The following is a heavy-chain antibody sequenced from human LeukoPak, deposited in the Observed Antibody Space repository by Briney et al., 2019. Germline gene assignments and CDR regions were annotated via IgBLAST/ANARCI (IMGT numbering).Heavy chain of an antibody. CDR2: INPSGGST. CDR3: ARQRWLQSEYYFDY. V-gene: IGHV1-46*01. D-gene: IGHD5-24*01. J-gene: IGHJ4*02. Sequence: GASVKVSCKASGYTFTNYYMHWVRQAPGQGLEWMGIINPSGGSTSYTQKFQGGLTMTRDTSTSTVYMELSSLRSEDTAVYYCARQRWLQSEYYFDYWGQGTLVTVSS. CDR1: GYTFTNYY.